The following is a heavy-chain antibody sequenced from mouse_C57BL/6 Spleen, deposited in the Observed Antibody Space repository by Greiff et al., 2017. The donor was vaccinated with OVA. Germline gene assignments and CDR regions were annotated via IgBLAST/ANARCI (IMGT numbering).Heavy chain of an antibody. CDR3: ARDSNYDYAMDY. Sequence: QVHVKQPGTELVKPGASVKLSCKASGYTFTSYWMHWVKQRPGQGLEWIGNINPSNGGTNYNEKFKSKATLTVDKSSSTAYMQLSSLTSEDSAVYYCARDSNYDYAMDYWGQGTSVTVSS. V-gene: IGHV1-53*01. D-gene: IGHD2-5*01. CDR1: GYTFTSYW. J-gene: IGHJ4*01. CDR2: INPSNGGT.